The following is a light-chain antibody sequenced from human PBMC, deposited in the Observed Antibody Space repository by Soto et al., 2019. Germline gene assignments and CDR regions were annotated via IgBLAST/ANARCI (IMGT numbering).Light chain of an antibody. CDR2: DAS. J-gene: IGKJ1*01. CDR1: QSISSW. CDR3: QQYNTYPWT. V-gene: IGKV1-5*01. Sequence: DIQVTQSPSTLSSSVGDRVTITCWASQSISSWLAWYQQKPGKAPKLLIYDASSLESGVPSRFSGSGSGTEFTLTISSLQPDDFATYYCQQYNTYPWTFGQGTKVEIK.